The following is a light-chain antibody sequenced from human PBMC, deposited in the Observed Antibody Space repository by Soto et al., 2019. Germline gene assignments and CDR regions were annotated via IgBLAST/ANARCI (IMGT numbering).Light chain of an antibody. CDR3: QQLNSRRGLT. CDR2: AAS. Sequence: DIQLTQSPSFLSASVGDRVTITCRASQGISSYLAWYQQKPGKAPKLLIYAASTLQSGVPSRFSGSGSGTEFTLTIISLQPEDFATYYCQQLNSRRGLTFGPGTKVDIK. V-gene: IGKV1-9*01. J-gene: IGKJ3*01. CDR1: QGISSY.